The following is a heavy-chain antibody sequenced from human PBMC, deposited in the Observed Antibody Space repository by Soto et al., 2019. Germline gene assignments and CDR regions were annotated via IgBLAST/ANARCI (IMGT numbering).Heavy chain of an antibody. Sequence: EVQLVESGGVVVQLGGTLRLSCAASGFTFDDYTMHWVRQGPGKGLERVSLISWDGTSPYYADSVKGRFTISRDNTKNSLYLQMSSLRPDAAALYYCAKGDGASYCSSASCSIDYWGQGTLVTVSS. V-gene: IGHV3-43*01. CDR2: ISWDGTSP. CDR1: GFTFDDYT. J-gene: IGHJ4*02. D-gene: IGHD2-2*01. CDR3: AKGDGASYCSSASCSIDY.